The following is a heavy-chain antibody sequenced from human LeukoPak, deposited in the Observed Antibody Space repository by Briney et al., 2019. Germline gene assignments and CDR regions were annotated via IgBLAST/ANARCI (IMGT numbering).Heavy chain of an antibody. CDR1: GYTFGHYW. Sequence: GGSLRLSCVASGYTFGHYWMSWVRQTPGKGLEWVASISNGGYPTYYVDSVRGRFTISRDDARNSLFLQMNGLRADDTAVYYCTRENYVPDSWGQGTLVTVSS. D-gene: IGHD3-10*02. V-gene: IGHV3-7*03. CDR2: ISNGGYPT. J-gene: IGHJ4*02. CDR3: TRENYVPDS.